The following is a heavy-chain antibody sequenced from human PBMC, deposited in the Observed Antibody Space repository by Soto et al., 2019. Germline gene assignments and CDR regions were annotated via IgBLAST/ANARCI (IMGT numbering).Heavy chain of an antibody. CDR3: ARAGLVPAAIVYYYGMDV. CDR2: ISYDGSNK. Sequence: QVQLVESGGGVVQPGRSLRLSCAASGFTFSSYAMHWVRQAPGKGLEWVAVISYDGSNKYYADSVKGRFTISRDNSKNTLYLQMNSLRAEDTAVYYCARAGLVPAAIVYYYGMDVWGQGTTVTVSS. CDR1: GFTFSSYA. D-gene: IGHD2-2*01. J-gene: IGHJ6*02. V-gene: IGHV3-30-3*01.